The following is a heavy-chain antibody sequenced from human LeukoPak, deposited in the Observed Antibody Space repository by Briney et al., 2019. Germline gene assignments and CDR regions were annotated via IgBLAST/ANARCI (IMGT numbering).Heavy chain of an antibody. J-gene: IGHJ1*01. D-gene: IGHD3-10*01. Sequence: GGSLRLSCAGSGFTFNRYWMSWAREGPGKGLEWVANINEDGSVKSYVDSVRGRFTISRDNAKNSLFLQMDSLTADDTAVYYCAKNTMGGQGTLVTVSS. CDR1: GFTFNRYW. CDR3: AKNTM. V-gene: IGHV3-7*01. CDR2: INEDGSVK.